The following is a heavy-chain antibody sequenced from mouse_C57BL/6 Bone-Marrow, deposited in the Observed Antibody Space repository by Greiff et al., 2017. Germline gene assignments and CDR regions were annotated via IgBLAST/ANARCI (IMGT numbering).Heavy chain of an antibody. Sequence: EVQGVESGGDLVKPGGSLKLSCAASGFTFSSYGMSWVRQTPDKRLEWVATISSGGSYTYYPDSVKGRFTISRDNAKNTLYLQMSSLKSEDTAMYYCARAPQFFFYYAMDYWGRGTSVTVSS. CDR3: ARAPQFFFYYAMDY. V-gene: IGHV5-6*01. CDR1: GFTFSSYG. CDR2: ISSGGSYT. J-gene: IGHJ4*01.